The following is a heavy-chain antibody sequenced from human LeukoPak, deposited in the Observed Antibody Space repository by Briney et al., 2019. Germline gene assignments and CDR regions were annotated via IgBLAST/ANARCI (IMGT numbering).Heavy chain of an antibody. CDR1: GFTFSSYG. CDR3: AKDQLVGVCDY. D-gene: IGHD1-26*01. Sequence: GGSLRLSCAASGFTFSSYGMSWVRQAPGKGLEWVSAISGSGSSTYYAASVKGRFTISRDNSKNTLYLQMNSLRAEDTAVYYCAKDQLVGVCDYWGQGTLVTVSS. V-gene: IGHV3-23*01. J-gene: IGHJ4*02. CDR2: ISGSGSST.